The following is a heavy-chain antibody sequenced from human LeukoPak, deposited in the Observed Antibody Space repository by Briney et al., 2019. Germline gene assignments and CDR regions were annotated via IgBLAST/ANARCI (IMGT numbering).Heavy chain of an antibody. CDR1: GFTFTNYG. D-gene: IGHD6-19*01. V-gene: IGHV1-18*01. CDR3: ARDGAVAGEFDY. Sequence: GASVKVSCKTSGFTFTNYGIPWVRQAPGQGLEWMGWISAYNGNTNYAQKFQGRVTMTTDTSTSTAYMELRSLRSDDTAVYYCARDGAVAGEFDYWGQGTLVTVSS. J-gene: IGHJ4*02. CDR2: ISAYNGNT.